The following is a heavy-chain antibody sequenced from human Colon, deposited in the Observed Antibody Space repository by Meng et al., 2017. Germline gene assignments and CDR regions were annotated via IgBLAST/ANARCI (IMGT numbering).Heavy chain of an antibody. CDR1: GDSVSSNSAA. D-gene: IGHD3-10*01. Sequence: QVQLTQSGPGLVKPSQTLSLTCAISGDSVSSNSAAWNWIRQSPSRGLEWLARTYYSSKWNNDYAVSVKGRITINADTSRNHFSLHLNSVTPEDTAVYYCTTWYGEYWGQGTLVTVSS. CDR2: TYYSSKWNN. CDR3: TTWYGEY. V-gene: IGHV6-1*01. J-gene: IGHJ4*02.